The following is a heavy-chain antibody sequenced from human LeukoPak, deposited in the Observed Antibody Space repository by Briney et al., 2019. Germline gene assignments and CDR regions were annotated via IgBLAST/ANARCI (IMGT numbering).Heavy chain of an antibody. CDR1: GFTFSSYW. J-gene: IGHJ4*02. D-gene: IGHD1-14*01. CDR3: ARSNQADDY. CDR2: INPGGSSI. Sequence: GSLRLSCAASGFTFSSYWMHWVRQVPGKGLVWVARINPGGSSITYADSVKGRFTISRDNAKNTLYLQMDSLRAEDTGVYYCARSNQADDYWGQGTLVTVSS. V-gene: IGHV3-74*01.